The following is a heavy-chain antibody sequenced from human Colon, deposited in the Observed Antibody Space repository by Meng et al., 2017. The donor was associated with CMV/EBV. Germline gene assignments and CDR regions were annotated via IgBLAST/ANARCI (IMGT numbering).Heavy chain of an antibody. CDR3: ARGGQRGSYSYDSSDY. Sequence: SGITFSTYAMHWVRQVPGKGLEWVAVITYDGSNEYYADSVKGRFTISRDNSKNTLYLQMDSLRTEDTAVYYCARGGQRGSYSYDSSDYWGQGTLVTVSS. CDR2: ITYDGSNE. J-gene: IGHJ4*02. CDR1: GITFSTYA. V-gene: IGHV3-30*04. D-gene: IGHD5-18*01.